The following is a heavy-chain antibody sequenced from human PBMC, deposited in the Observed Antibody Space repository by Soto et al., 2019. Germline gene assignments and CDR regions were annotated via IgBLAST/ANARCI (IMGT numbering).Heavy chain of an antibody. CDR3: ARGMSRVATITGNDAFDI. V-gene: IGHV1-69*01. Sequence: QVQLVQSGAEVKKPGSSVKVSCKASGGTFSNYAVNWVRQAPGQGLEWMGGIIPILGTANYAQKYQGRVTRVADESTNKAYMELSSQRSEDTAVYYGARGMSRVATITGNDAFDIWGQGTMVTVSS. CDR2: IIPILGTA. J-gene: IGHJ3*02. CDR1: GGTFSNYA. D-gene: IGHD5-12*01.